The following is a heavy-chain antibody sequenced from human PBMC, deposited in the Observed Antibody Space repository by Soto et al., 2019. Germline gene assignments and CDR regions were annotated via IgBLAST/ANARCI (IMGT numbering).Heavy chain of an antibody. D-gene: IGHD3-22*01. J-gene: IGHJ4*02. CDR1: GFTFSDYY. CDR3: ARDPGQYYYDSSGYYDY. CDR2: ISSSGSTI. Sequence: GESLKISCAASGFTFSDYYMSWIRQAPGKGLEWVSYISSSGSTIYYADSVKGRFTISRDNAKNSLYLQMNSLRAEDTAVYYCARDPGQYYYDSSGYYDYWGQGTLVTVSS. V-gene: IGHV3-11*01.